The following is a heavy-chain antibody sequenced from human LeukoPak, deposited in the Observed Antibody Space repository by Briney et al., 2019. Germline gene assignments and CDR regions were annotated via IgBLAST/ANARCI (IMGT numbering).Heavy chain of an antibody. CDR3: ARAPFYDSSGLGY. Sequence: GGSLRLSCAASGFTVSSNYMSWVRQAPGKGLEWVSVIYSGGSTYYADSGKGRFTISRDNSKNTLYLQMNSLRAEDTAVYYCARAPFYDSSGLGYRGQGTLVTVSS. V-gene: IGHV3-53*01. J-gene: IGHJ4*02. CDR2: IYSGGST. CDR1: GFTVSSNY. D-gene: IGHD3-22*01.